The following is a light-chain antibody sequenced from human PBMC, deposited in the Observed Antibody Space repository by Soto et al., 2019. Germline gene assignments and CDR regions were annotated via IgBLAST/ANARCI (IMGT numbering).Light chain of an antibody. CDR1: QSVSSSY. CDR3: QQYGSSPFT. CDR2: GAS. V-gene: IGKV3-20*01. J-gene: IGKJ3*01. Sequence: EIVLTQSPGTLSLSPGERATLSCRASQSVSSSYLAWYQHKPGQAPRLLIYGASSRATGIPDRFSGSGSGTDFTLTISRLEPEDFAVYYCQQYGSSPFTFGPGTKVHIK.